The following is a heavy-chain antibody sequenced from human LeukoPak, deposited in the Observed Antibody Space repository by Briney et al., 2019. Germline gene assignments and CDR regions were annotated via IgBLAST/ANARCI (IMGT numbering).Heavy chain of an antibody. CDR2: ISGNGGDT. V-gene: IGHV3-23*01. Sequence: GGSLRLSCAASGFTFSSYGMSWVRQAPGKGLEWVSAISGNGGDTYYADSVKGRFTISRDTFKNTLYLQMNILRDDDTAIYYCVRDWSGNSCENTCLGSWGQGTLVAVSS. CDR3: VRDWSGNSCENTCLGS. J-gene: IGHJ5*02. CDR1: GFTFSSYG. D-gene: IGHD3-10*01.